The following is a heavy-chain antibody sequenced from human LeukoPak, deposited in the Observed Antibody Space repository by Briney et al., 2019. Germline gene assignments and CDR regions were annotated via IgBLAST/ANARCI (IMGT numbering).Heavy chain of an antibody. CDR3: CSSSSGY. CDR1: GFTFSNYG. J-gene: IGHJ4*02. CDR2: LRYDGSNE. D-gene: IGHD6-13*01. V-gene: IGHV3-30*02. Sequence: GSLRLSCAASGFTFSNYGMHWVRQAPGKGLEWVAFLRYDGSNEYYADSVKGRFTISRDDSKNTLYVQMNSLRPEDTAVYYCCSSSSGYWGQGTLVTVSS.